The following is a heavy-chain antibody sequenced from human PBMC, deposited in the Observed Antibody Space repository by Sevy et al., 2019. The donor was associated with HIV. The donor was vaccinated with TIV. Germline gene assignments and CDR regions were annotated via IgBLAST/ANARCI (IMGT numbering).Heavy chain of an antibody. CDR3: GGGMGWVQTWLPDY. D-gene: IGHD5-18*01. V-gene: IGHV3-11*01. Sequence: GGSLRLSCEASGFRFSDYYMSWIRVAPGKGLECVSYISPSGITKYYADSVKGRFTISRDFAKNSLSLQMNSLKADDTAVYFLGGGMGWVQTWLPDYWGQGTLVTVSS. CDR1: GFRFSDYY. J-gene: IGHJ4*02. CDR2: ISPSGITK.